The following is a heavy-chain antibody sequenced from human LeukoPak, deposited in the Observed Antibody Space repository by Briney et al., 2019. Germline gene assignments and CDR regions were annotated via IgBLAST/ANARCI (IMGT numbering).Heavy chain of an antibody. Sequence: GGSLRLSCSASGFTFSSYAMHWVRQAPGKGPEWVSYISSSSTIYYADSVKGRFTISRDNVKNCLHLQMNSLRDEDTAVYYCARDLRSFDYWGQGTRVTVSS. V-gene: IGHV3-48*02. CDR1: GFTFSSYA. CDR3: ARDLRSFDY. D-gene: IGHD4-17*01. J-gene: IGHJ4*02. CDR2: ISSSSTI.